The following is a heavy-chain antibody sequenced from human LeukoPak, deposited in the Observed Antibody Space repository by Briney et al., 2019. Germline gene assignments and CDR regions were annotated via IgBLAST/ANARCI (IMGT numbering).Heavy chain of an antibody. Sequence: PSETLSLTCAVSGYSISSGYYWGWIRQPPGKGLEWIGSIYHSGNSYYNPSLKSRVTISVDTSKNQFSLRLSSVTAADTAVYYCARVPIMGSGSWSNWYFDLWGRGTLVTVSS. J-gene: IGHJ2*01. V-gene: IGHV4-38-2*01. CDR2: IYHSGNS. CDR1: GYSISSGYY. CDR3: ARVPIMGSGSWSNWYFDL. D-gene: IGHD1-26*01.